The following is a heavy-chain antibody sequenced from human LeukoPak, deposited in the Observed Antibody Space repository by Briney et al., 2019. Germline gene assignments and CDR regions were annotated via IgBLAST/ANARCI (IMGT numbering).Heavy chain of an antibody. CDR1: GFTFSSYS. V-gene: IGHV3-21*01. J-gene: IGHJ3*02. CDR3: ARDLPPTHAFDI. CDR2: ISSSSSYI. Sequence: GGSLRLTCAASGFTFSSYSMNWVRQAPGKGLEWVSSISSSSSYIYYADSVKGRFTISRDNAKNSLYLQMNSLRAEDTAVYYCARDLPPTHAFDIWGQGTMVTVSS.